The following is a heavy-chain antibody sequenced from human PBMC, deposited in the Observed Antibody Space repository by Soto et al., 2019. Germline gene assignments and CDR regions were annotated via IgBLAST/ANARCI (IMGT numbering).Heavy chain of an antibody. CDR3: ARGWFGEFMYYFDY. CDR1: GYPFISYA. J-gene: IGHJ4*02. V-gene: IGHV1-18*01. Sequence: QVQLAQSGAEVKKPGASVKVSCKASGYPFISYAFSWVRQAPGQGLEWMGWISDYNGNTNYAQKLQGRVTMTTDTSTSTAYMELRSLRSDDTAVYYCARGWFGEFMYYFDYWGQGTLVTVSS. D-gene: IGHD3-10*01. CDR2: ISDYNGNT.